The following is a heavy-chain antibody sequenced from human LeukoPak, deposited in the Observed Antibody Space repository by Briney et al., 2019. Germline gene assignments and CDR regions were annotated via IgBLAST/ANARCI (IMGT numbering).Heavy chain of an antibody. Sequence: PSETLSLTCTVSGGSITSNIDYWAWIRQPPGKGLEWIGSVYFTGSGYYNPSLKSRVTISLDTSKNQFSLMVNSVTAADTAVYYCVRLMLGSTTAGNWGQGNLVTVSS. CDR2: VYFTGSG. V-gene: IGHV4-39*07. D-gene: IGHD3-16*01. CDR3: VRLMLGSTTAGN. J-gene: IGHJ4*02. CDR1: GGSITSNIDY.